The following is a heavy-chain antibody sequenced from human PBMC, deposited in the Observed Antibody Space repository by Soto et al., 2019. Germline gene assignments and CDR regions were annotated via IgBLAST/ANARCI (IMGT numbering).Heavy chain of an antibody. D-gene: IGHD3-10*01. Sequence: ASVKVSCKASGYSFSTYGMHWVRQAPGQSLEWMGWLNGGTGQTRYSQRFQDRLIITRDTSASTGYMELRSLRSEDTAVYYCARGKGMEENYFYYGMDIWGQGTTVTASS. CDR1: GYSFSTYG. J-gene: IGHJ6*02. CDR2: LNGGTGQT. CDR3: ARGKGMEENYFYYGMDI. V-gene: IGHV1-3*01.